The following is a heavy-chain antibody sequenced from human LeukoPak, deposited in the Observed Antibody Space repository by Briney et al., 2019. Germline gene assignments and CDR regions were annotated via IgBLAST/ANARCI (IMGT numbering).Heavy chain of an antibody. Sequence: GASVKVSCKTSGYTFTGQYIHWVRQAPGQGHEWMGWINPNSGGTNYAQNFQGRVTMTRDTSISTAYMEVSRLISDDTAVYYCARDQASGSQTTWAFDIWGQGTMVTVSS. V-gene: IGHV1-2*02. CDR3: ARDQASGSQTTWAFDI. CDR2: INPNSGGT. J-gene: IGHJ3*02. D-gene: IGHD1-26*01. CDR1: GYTFTGQY.